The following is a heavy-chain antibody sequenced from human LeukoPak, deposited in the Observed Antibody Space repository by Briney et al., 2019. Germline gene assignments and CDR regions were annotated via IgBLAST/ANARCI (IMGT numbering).Heavy chain of an antibody. CDR2: ISGSGGST. CDR3: ARVAHLYCSSATCYMDY. J-gene: IGHJ4*02. D-gene: IGHD2-2*02. V-gene: IGHV3-23*01. Sequence: GGSLRLSCAASGFTFSSYAMSWVRQAPGKGLEWVSGISGSGGSTSYADSVKGRFTISRDNSKNTLYLQMNSLRAEDTALYYCARVAHLYCSSATCYMDYWGQGTLVTVSS. CDR1: GFTFSSYA.